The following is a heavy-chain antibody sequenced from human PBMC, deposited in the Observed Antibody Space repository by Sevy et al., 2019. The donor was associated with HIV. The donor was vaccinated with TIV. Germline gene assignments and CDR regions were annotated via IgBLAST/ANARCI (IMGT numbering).Heavy chain of an antibody. Sequence: GGSLRLSCVASGITFSNVWMSWVRQAPGKGLEWVGRIKSKSEGGTTDYAAPVKVRFTISRDDSKNTLYLQMNSLQTEDTAVYYCATYYYDSSGYYSAGWFDPWGQGTLVTVSS. CDR3: ATYYYDSSGYYSAGWFDP. CDR1: GITFSNVW. CDR2: IKSKSEGGTT. J-gene: IGHJ5*02. D-gene: IGHD3-22*01. V-gene: IGHV3-15*01.